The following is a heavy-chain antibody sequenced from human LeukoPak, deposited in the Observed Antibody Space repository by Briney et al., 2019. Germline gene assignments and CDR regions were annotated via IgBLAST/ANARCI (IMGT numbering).Heavy chain of an antibody. CDR3: AKVGRYYYDSSGYFDY. V-gene: IGHV3-23*01. J-gene: IGHJ4*02. CDR1: GFTFSSYA. Sequence: GGSLRLSCAASGFTFSSYAMSWVPQAPGKGLEWVSAISGSGGSTYYADSVKGRFTISRDNSKNTLYLQMNGLRAEDTAVYYCAKVGRYYYDSSGYFDYWGQGTLVTVSS. CDR2: ISGSGGST. D-gene: IGHD3-22*01.